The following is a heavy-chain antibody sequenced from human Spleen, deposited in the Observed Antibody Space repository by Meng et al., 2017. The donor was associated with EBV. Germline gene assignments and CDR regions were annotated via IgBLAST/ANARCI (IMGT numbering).Heavy chain of an antibody. CDR1: SGSISSNTW. Sequence: VLLRRSGPGLVNASGTPSLTCGFSSGSISSNTWWSWVRQPPGKGLEWIGEIFHSGSTNYNPSLSSRVTVSVDKSKNQFSLKLRSLTAADTAIYYCVRGGFYDASGSYPNWLDLWGPGTLVTVSS. J-gene: IGHJ5*02. D-gene: IGHD3-10*01. CDR2: IFHSGST. V-gene: IGHV4-4*02. CDR3: VRGGFYDASGSYPNWLDL.